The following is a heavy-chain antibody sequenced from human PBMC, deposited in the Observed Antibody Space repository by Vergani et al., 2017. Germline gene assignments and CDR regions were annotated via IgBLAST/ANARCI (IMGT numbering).Heavy chain of an antibody. CDR1: GFTFSSYS. V-gene: IGHV3-48*01. CDR3: AGAPDYVVVFDY. CDR2: ISSSSSTI. D-gene: IGHD4-17*01. J-gene: IGHJ4*02. Sequence: EVQLVESGGGLVQPGGSLRLSCAASGFTFSSYSMNWVRQAPGKGLEWVSYISSSSSTINYADSVKVRFTISRDNAKNSLYLQMNSLRAEDTAVYYCAGAPDYVVVFDYWGQGTLVTVSS.